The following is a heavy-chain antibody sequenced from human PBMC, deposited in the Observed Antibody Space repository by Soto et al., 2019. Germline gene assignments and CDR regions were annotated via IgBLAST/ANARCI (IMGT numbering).Heavy chain of an antibody. CDR3: ARGPGL. J-gene: IGHJ2*01. V-gene: IGHV4-30-2*01. CDR2: IYHSGRN. CDR1: GGSISSGGYS. Sequence: QLKLQESGSGLVKPSQTLSLTCAVSGGSISSGGYSWSWIRQPPGKGLEWIGYIYHSGRNYYNPSLKSRVTISVDRSKNQFSLKLSSVTAADTAVYYCARGPGLWGRGTLVTVSS.